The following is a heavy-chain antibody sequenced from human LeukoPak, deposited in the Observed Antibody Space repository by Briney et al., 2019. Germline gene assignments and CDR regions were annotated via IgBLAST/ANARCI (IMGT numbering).Heavy chain of an antibody. J-gene: IGHJ3*01. CDR3: AMKAVPRPRLHDAFDF. D-gene: IGHD5-24*01. V-gene: IGHV3-74*01. CDR1: GFTFSSYW. Sequence: GGSLRLSCAASGFTFSSYWMHWVRQAPGKGLVWVSRIKSDGSSTSYADSVKGRFTISRDNAKNTLYLQMNSLRAEDTAVYYCAMKAVPRPRLHDAFDFWGQGTVVSVSS. CDR2: IKSDGSST.